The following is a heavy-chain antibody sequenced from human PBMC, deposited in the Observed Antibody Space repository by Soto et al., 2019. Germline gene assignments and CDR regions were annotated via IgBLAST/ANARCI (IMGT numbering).Heavy chain of an antibody. CDR1: GGSISSYY. CDR2: IYYTGST. V-gene: IGHV4-59*08. D-gene: IGHD2-15*01. Sequence: SETLSLTCTVSGGSISSYYWSWIRQPPGKGLEWIGYIYYTGSTNYNPSLKSRVTISVDTSKNQFSLTLTSVTAADAAVYYCSRRVPSSDGSCGLEYWGEGTLVSVTS. CDR3: SRRVPSSDGSCGLEY. J-gene: IGHJ4*02.